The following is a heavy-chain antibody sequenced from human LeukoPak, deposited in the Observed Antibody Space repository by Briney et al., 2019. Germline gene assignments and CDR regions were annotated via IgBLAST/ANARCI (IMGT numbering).Heavy chain of an antibody. V-gene: IGHV1-46*01. CDR3: ARAVWGYYDSSGHNWFDP. CDR1: GYTFTSYY. CDR2: INPSGGST. Sequence: GASVKVSCKASGYTFTSYYMHWVRQAPGQGLEWMGIINPSGGSTSYAQKFQGRVTMTRDTSTSTVYMELSSLRSEDTAVYYCARAVWGYYDSSGHNWFDPWGQGTLVTVSS. J-gene: IGHJ5*02. D-gene: IGHD3-22*01.